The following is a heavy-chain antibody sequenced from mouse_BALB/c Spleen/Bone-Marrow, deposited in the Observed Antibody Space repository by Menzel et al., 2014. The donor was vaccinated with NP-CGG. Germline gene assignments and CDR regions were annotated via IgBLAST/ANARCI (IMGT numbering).Heavy chain of an antibody. Sequence: QVHVKQTGAELVRPGSSVKISCKASGYAFSSYWMNWVKQRPGQGLEWIGRIYPGDGDTNYNGKFKGKATLTADKSSSTAYMQLSSLTSEDSAVHFCARRVYGNYWYFDVWGAGTTVTVSS. D-gene: IGHD2-1*01. CDR2: IYPGDGDT. J-gene: IGHJ1*01. CDR3: ARRVYGNYWYFDV. CDR1: GYAFSSYW. V-gene: IGHV1-80*01.